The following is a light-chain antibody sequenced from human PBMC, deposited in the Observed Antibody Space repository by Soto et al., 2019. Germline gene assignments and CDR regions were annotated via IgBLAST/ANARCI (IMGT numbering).Light chain of an antibody. CDR2: AAS. V-gene: IGKV1-8*01. J-gene: IGKJ1*01. CDR1: QGISSY. CDR3: QQYYSYPRT. Sequence: AIRMTQSPSSLSASTGARVTITCRASQGISSYLAWYQQKPGKAPNLLIYAASTLQSGVPSRFSGSGSVTDFTLTITCLQSEDFATYDCQQYYSYPRTFGQGTKVEIK.